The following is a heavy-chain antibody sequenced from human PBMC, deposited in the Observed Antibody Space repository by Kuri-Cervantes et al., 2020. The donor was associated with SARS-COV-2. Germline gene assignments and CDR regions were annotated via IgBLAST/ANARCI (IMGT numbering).Heavy chain of an antibody. J-gene: IGHJ4*02. CDR3: ARARVGAFDF. V-gene: IGHV3-30*04. CDR2: VSSDGTNQ. Sequence: GESLKISCAASGFTFNTCAMHWVRQAPGKGLEWVAMVSSDGTNQSYADSVKGRFTISRDNSKNTLHLQIISLRTEDTGVFYCARARVGAFDFWGQGALVTVSS. D-gene: IGHD2-21*01. CDR1: GFTFNTCA.